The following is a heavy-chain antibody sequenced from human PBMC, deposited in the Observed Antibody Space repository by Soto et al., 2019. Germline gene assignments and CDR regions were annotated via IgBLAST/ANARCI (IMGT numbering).Heavy chain of an antibody. CDR3: ARGGATYYDFWSGSNWFDP. V-gene: IGHV1-18*01. CDR1: GYTFTSYG. J-gene: IGHJ5*02. D-gene: IGHD3-3*01. CDR2: ISAYNGNT. Sequence: ASVKVSCKASGYTFTSYGISWVRQAPGQGLEWMGWISAYNGNTNYAQKLQGRVTMTTDTSTSTAYMELRSLRSDDTAVYYCARGGATYYDFWSGSNWFDPWGQGTLVTVSS.